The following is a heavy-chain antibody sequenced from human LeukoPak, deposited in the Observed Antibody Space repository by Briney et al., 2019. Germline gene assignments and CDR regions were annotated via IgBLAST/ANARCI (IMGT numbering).Heavy chain of an antibody. CDR3: ARSLRGSYYHLGY. D-gene: IGHD1-26*01. Sequence: GGSLTLSCAASGFTISINYMTWVRQAPGKGLEWVSVIYSDGTTYYADSVKGRFTISRDNSKNTLYLQMNSVRAEDTAVYYCARSLRGSYYHLGYWGQGTLVTVSS. J-gene: IGHJ4*02. CDR1: GFTISINY. CDR2: IYSDGTT. V-gene: IGHV3-53*01.